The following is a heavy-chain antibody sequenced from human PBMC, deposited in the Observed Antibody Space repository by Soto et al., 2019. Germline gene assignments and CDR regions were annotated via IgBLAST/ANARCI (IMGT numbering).Heavy chain of an antibody. J-gene: IGHJ6*02. CDR3: ARGPSDDYGGAEYYGMDV. V-gene: IGHV4-34*01. CDR1: GGSFSGYY. D-gene: IGHD4-17*01. Sequence: SETLSLTCAVYGGSFSGYYWSWIRQPPGKGLEWIGEINHSGSTNYNPSLKSRVTISVDTSKNQFSLKLSSVTAADTAVYYCARGPSDDYGGAEYYGMDVWGQGTTVTVSS. CDR2: INHSGST.